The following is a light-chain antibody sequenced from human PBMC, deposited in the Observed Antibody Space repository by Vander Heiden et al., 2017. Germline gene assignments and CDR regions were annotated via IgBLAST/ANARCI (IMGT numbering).Light chain of an antibody. CDR3: QQSYSTPWT. V-gene: IGKV1-39*01. Sequence: DIQMTQSPSSLSASVGDRVTITCRASQSIGSYLTWYQQKPGKAPRLLIYAASSLQSGVPSRFSGSGSETEFTLTISSLQPEDFATYYCQQSYSTPWTFGQGTKVEIK. CDR2: AAS. CDR1: QSIGSY. J-gene: IGKJ1*01.